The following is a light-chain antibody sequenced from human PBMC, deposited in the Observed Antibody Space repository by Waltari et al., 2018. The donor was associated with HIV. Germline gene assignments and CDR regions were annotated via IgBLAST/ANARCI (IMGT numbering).Light chain of an antibody. Sequence: EIVLTQSPGTLSLSPGERATLSCRASQIINKYLAWYQQKPGQAPRLLIYDASNRAAGIPVRFSGSGSGTDFTLTISSLEPEDSAVYYCQQRSNWPRFGQGTRVEIK. CDR2: DAS. J-gene: IGKJ1*01. CDR1: QIINKY. CDR3: QQRSNWPR. V-gene: IGKV3-11*01.